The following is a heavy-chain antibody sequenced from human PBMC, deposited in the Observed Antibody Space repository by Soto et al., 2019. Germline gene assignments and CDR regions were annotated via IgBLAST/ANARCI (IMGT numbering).Heavy chain of an antibody. D-gene: IGHD3-10*01. CDR1: GGTLSSYA. Sequence: GASVKVSCKASGGTLSSYAISWVRQAPGQGLEWMGGIIPIFGTANYAQKFQGRVTITADESTSTAYMELSSLRSEDTAVYYCARVRWFGELSNYYYYGMDVWGQGTTVTVSS. CDR3: ARVRWFGELSNYYYYGMDV. V-gene: IGHV1-69*13. CDR2: IIPIFGTA. J-gene: IGHJ6*02.